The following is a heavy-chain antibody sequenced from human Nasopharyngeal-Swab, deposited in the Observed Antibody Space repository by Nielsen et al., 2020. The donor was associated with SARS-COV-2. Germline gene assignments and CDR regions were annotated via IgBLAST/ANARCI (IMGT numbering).Heavy chain of an antibody. CDR2: ISAYNGNT. Sequence: ASVNVSCKGSGYTFISYVISLMRHAPGQGLEWMGWISAYNGNTNYAQKLHGRVTMTTDTSTSTVYMELRSVTSDDTAVYYCAREKQDRLNDYYYYGMDVWGQGTTVTVTS. CDR1: GYTFISYV. J-gene: IGHJ6*02. V-gene: IGHV1-18*01. D-gene: IGHD2-15*01. CDR3: AREKQDRLNDYYYYGMDV.